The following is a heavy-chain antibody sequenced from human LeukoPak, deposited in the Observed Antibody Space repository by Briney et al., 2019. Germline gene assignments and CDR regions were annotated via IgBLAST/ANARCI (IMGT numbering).Heavy chain of an antibody. J-gene: IGHJ2*01. D-gene: IGHD2-2*01. CDR1: GFTFSGYS. V-gene: IGHV3-48*04. CDR3: ARDCTIPYWYFDL. CDR2: ISSGSDTT. Sequence: PGGSLRLSCAASGFTFSGYSMNWVRQAPGKGLEWVSYISSGSDTTYYADSVKGRFTISRDNAKNSLYLQMNSLRAEDTAVYFCARDCTIPYWYFDLWGRGTLVTVSS.